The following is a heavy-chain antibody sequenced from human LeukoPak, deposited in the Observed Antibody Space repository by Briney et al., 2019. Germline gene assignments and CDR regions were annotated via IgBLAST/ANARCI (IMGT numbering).Heavy chain of an antibody. CDR3: ARDRDYYGSGSYSLDAFDI. J-gene: IGHJ3*02. D-gene: IGHD3-10*01. CDR2: ISSSSSYI. Sequence: GGSLRLSCAASGFTFSSYSMNWVRQAPGKGLEWVSSISSSSSYIYYADLVKGRFTISRDNAKNSLYLQMNSLRAEDTAVYYCARDRDYYGSGSYSLDAFDIWGQGTMVTVSS. CDR1: GFTFSSYS. V-gene: IGHV3-21*01.